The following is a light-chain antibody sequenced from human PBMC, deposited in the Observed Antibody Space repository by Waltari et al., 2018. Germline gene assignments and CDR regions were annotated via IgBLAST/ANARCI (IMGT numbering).Light chain of an antibody. CDR1: QSVSNS. Sequence: EIVLTQSPDILSLSPGETATLSCRASQSVSNSLAWYQQKLGQAPRLLIYVATTRAPGIPARSSGSGSGTDFTLTISGLEPEDFAVYFCQQRFNWPPLTFGGGTKVEIK. V-gene: IGKV3-11*01. CDR3: QQRFNWPPLT. J-gene: IGKJ4*01. CDR2: VAT.